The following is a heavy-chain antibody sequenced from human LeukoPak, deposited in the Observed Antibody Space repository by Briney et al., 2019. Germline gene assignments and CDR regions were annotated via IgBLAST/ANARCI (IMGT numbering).Heavy chain of an antibody. CDR1: GYTFTGYY. CDR2: INPNSGGT. J-gene: IGHJ4*02. D-gene: IGHD3-16*02. Sequence: ASVKVSCKASGYTFTGYYMHWVRQAPGQGLEWMGWINPNSGGTNYAQKFQGRVTMTRDTSISTAYMELSRLRSDDTAVYYCARGITFGGVIGNFDYWGQGTLVTVSS. CDR3: ARGITFGGVIGNFDY. V-gene: IGHV1-2*02.